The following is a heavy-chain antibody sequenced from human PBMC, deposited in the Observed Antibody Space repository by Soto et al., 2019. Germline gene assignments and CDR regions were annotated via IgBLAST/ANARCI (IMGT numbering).Heavy chain of an antibody. V-gene: IGHV3-23*01. CDR3: AKAKGVGELPDY. J-gene: IGHJ4*02. CDR2: ISGSGGST. D-gene: IGHD1-26*01. Sequence: HPGGSLRLSCAASGFTFSSYAMSWVRQAPGKGLEWVSAISGSGGSTYYADSVKGRFTISRDNSKNTLYLQMNSLRAEDTAVYYCAKAKGVGELPDYWGQGTLVTVSS. CDR1: GFTFSSYA.